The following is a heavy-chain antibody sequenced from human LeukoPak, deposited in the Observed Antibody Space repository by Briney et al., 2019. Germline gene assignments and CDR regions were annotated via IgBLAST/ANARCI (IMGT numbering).Heavy chain of an antibody. V-gene: IGHV3-30-3*01. J-gene: IGHJ4*02. CDR2: ISYDGSNK. CDR3: ASRRTRRDGYNFGY. Sequence: RLPXXXXXFTXXXXAMXXXXXXXXXXLXXVAVISYDGSNKYYADSVKGRFTISRDNSKNTLYLQMNSLRAEDTAVYYCASRRTRRDGYNFGYWGQGTLVTVSS. D-gene: IGHD5-24*01. CDR1: XFTXXXXA.